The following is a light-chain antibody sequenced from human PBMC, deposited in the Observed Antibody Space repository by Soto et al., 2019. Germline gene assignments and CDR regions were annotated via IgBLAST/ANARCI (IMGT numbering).Light chain of an antibody. Sequence: EIVLTQSPGTLSLSPGERATLSCRASQSVSSNSLAWYQQKPGQAPRLLIYGASSRATGIPDRFRGSGSGTDFTLTISRLEPEDLAVYYCQQYGSSPWTFGQGTKVEIK. CDR2: GAS. CDR1: QSVSSNS. V-gene: IGKV3-20*01. J-gene: IGKJ1*01. CDR3: QQYGSSPWT.